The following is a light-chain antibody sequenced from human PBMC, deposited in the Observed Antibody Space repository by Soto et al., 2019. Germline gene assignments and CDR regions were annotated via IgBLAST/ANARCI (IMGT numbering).Light chain of an antibody. CDR2: DAS. J-gene: IGKJ5*01. CDR1: QSIGTW. CDR3: QEYNSYPVS. Sequence: DIQVTQSPATLSAFVGDRVTISCRARQSIGTWLAWYQQKPGKAPKLLIYDASTLESGVPSRFSGSGSGTESTLTISSLQPEDLATYYCQEYNSYPVSFGQGTRLDI. V-gene: IGKV1-5*01.